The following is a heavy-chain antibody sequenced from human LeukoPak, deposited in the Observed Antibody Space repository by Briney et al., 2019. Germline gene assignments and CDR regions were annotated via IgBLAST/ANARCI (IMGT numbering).Heavy chain of an antibody. V-gene: IGHV4-39*06. CDR2: IYYSGST. CDR1: GGSISSSSYY. J-gene: IGHJ4*02. Sequence: PSETLSLTCTVSGGSISSSSYYWGWIRQPPGKGLEWIGSIYYSGSTYYNPSLKSRVTISVDTSKNQFTLKLSSVTAADTAVYYCAREGLYSRQFDFDYWGQGTLVTVSS. CDR3: AREGLYSRQFDFDY. D-gene: IGHD6-13*01.